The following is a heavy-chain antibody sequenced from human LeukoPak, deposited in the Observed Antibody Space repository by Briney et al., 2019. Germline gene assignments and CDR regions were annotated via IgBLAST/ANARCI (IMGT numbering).Heavy chain of an antibody. CDR1: GGSISSSYW. D-gene: IGHD5-18*01. CDR2: IYHSGST. V-gene: IGHV4-4*02. Sequence: KPSETLSLTCGVSGGSISSSYWWSWVRQSPGKGLEWIGEIYHSGSTNYNPSLKSRVTISVDTSKNQFFLNLTSVTAADTAVYYCARAGRGYSYGWGDWFDPWGQGTLVTVSS. J-gene: IGHJ5*02. CDR3: ARAGRGYSYGWGDWFDP.